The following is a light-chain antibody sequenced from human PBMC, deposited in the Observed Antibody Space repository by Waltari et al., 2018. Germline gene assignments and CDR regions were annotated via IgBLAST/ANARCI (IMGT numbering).Light chain of an antibody. CDR1: ENVDTN. CDR2: GAS. J-gene: IGKJ1*01. CDR3: HQYKNWPPWT. V-gene: IGKV3-15*01. Sequence: EIVVTQSPATLSLSPGERAPISCRASENVDTNIAWYQQKPDQPPRLLISGASTRATDIPPRFSGSGSGTEFTLSISSLQSEDFAVYYGHQYKNWPPWTFGQGTKVEIK.